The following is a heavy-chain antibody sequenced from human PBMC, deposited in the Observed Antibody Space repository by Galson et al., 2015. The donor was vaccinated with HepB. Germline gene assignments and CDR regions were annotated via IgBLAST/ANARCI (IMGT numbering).Heavy chain of an antibody. J-gene: IGHJ3*02. CDR1: GFTFGQYS. Sequence: SLRLSCAVSGFTFGQYSMNWVRQAPGKGLEWVSSISSSSSYIYYGGSMKGRFTASRDNARNSLYLQMNSLRVVDTAIYYCARGGFAAYEIWGQGTMVTVSS. D-gene: IGHD5-12*01. V-gene: IGHV3-21*01. CDR3: ARGGFAAYEI. CDR2: ISSSSSYI.